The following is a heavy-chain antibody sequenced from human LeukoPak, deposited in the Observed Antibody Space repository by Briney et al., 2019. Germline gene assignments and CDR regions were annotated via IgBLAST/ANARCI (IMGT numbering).Heavy chain of an antibody. CDR3: TRELKVAGPTTGFDY. CDR2: ISVIGGST. CDR1: GFTFSTND. Sequence: GGSLRLSCAASGFTFSTNDMSWVRQPPGKGLEWVSAISVIGGSTYYADSVKGRFTTSRDNSKNTLYLQMNSLRAEDSAVYYCTRELKVAGPTTGFDYWGQGTLVTVSS. D-gene: IGHD1-26*01. J-gene: IGHJ4*02. V-gene: IGHV3-23*01.